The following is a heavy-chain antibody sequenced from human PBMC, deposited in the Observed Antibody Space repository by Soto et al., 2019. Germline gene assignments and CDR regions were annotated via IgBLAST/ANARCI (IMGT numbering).Heavy chain of an antibody. CDR2: IYSSGST. CDR3: AGDFWAGLAH. D-gene: IGHD3-3*01. CDR1: GFTVRDNF. V-gene: IGHV3-53*01. J-gene: IGHJ4*01. Sequence: GGSLRLSCAASGFTVRDNFLTWIRQAPGKGLEWVSLIYSSGSTYYADSVKGRFTISTDNSRSTLYLQMNSLGADDTAVYYCAGDFWAGLAHWGHGTLVTVS.